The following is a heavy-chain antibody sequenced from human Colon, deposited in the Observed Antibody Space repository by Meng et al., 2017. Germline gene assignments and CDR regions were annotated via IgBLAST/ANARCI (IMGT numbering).Heavy chain of an antibody. CDR3: AREIYATASAFAI. Sequence: GGSLRLSCEASGFTFRNYWLSWVRQAPGKGLEWVANIKEDGTKTFYVDSVKGRFTISRDNAKNSLFLQMNTLRAEDTAVYYCAREIYATASAFAIWGQGTMVTVSS. J-gene: IGHJ3*02. CDR2: IKEDGTKT. CDR1: GFTFRNYW. V-gene: IGHV3-7*01. D-gene: IGHD2-2*01.